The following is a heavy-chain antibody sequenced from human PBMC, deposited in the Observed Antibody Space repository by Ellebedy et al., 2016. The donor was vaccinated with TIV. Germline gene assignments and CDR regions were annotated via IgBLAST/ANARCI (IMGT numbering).Heavy chain of an antibody. J-gene: IGHJ5*02. CDR1: GDSISSLY. V-gene: IGHV4-59*11. D-gene: IGHD5-18*01. CDR3: ARGSSTYSSFDT. CDR2: SHFIGNT. Sequence: SETLSLXXSVSGDSISSLYCAWIRQTPGKGLEWIGYSHFIGNTKYNPSLESRVTLSVDTSKKECSLHLSSVTAADTAVYYCARGSSTYSSFDTWGQGILVTVSS.